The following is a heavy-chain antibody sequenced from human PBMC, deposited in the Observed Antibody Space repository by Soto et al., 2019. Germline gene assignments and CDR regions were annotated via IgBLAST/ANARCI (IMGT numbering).Heavy chain of an antibody. CDR1: GVSISSTIYY. CDR2: LYYSGST. V-gene: IGHV4-39*01. J-gene: IGHJ6*03. CDR3: ARHFTKTDYYYYMDV. Sequence: QLLESGPGLVKPSETLSLTCTVSGVSISSTIYYWGWIRQPPGKGLEWIGTLYYSGSTYYNPSLKSRITMSVYTSKNHFSLRLSSVTAADTAVYYCARHFTKTDYYYYMDVWGKGTTVTVSS.